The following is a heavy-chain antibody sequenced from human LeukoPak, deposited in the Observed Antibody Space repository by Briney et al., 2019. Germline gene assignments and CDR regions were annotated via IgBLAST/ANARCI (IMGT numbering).Heavy chain of an antibody. J-gene: IGHJ4*02. CDR3: ARRTGSFGDY. CDR1: GDTFTGYY. V-gene: IGHV1-18*04. CDR2: ISAYNGNT. D-gene: IGHD7-27*01. Sequence: ASVKVSCKASGDTFTGYYMHWLRQAPGQGLEWMGWISAYNGNTNYAQKLQGRVTMTTDTSTSTAYMELRSLRSDDTAVYYCARRTGSFGDYWGQGTLVTVSS.